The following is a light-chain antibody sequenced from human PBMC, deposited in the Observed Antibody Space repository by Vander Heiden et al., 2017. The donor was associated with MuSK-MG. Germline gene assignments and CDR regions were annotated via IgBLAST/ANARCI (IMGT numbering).Light chain of an antibody. J-gene: IGKJ4*01. CDR2: EVS. V-gene: IGKV2D-29*01. CDR3: RLSIHLPLT. CDR1: QSLLHSVGKTY. Sequence: DVLMTQTPSSLSVRPGQPASIPCRSTQSLLHSVGKTYSYWFLKKPGRPPQLRSAEVSIRCSGLPERFRGRRPGTDFRLRITRMVADDVGVYYCRLSIHLPLTFGGGTKVEIK.